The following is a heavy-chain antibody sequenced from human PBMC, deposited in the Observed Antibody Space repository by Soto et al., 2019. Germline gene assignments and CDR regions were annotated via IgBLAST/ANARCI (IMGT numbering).Heavy chain of an antibody. CDR2: IWYDASKQ. CDR1: GFSFSVYG. V-gene: IGHV3-33*01. CDR3: AAWAEGATEVH. J-gene: IGHJ4*02. Sequence: GGSLRLSCETSGFSFSVYGMHWVRQAPGKGLEWVAVIWYDASKQFYAASVEGRFTISRDNSKAILYLQMNSLRAEDTAVYYCAAWAEGATEVHWGQGTLVTVSS. D-gene: IGHD2-15*01.